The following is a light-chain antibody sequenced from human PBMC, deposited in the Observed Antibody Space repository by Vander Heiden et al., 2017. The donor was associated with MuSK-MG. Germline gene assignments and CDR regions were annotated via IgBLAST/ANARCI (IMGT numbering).Light chain of an antibody. CDR3: AAWDDGLFGEV. CDR1: SSNIGSNT. CDR2: RNN. V-gene: IGLV1-44*01. Sequence: QSVLTQPHSASGTPGQRVTISCSGSSSNIGSNTVNWYKQVPGTAPKLLMYRNNQRPSGVPDRFSGSKSGTSASLAISGLQSEDEADYYCAAWDDGLFGEVFGGGTRLTVL. J-gene: IGLJ2*01.